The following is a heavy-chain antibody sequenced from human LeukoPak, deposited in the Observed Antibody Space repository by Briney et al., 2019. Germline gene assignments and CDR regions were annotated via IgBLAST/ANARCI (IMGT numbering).Heavy chain of an antibody. D-gene: IGHD1-26*01. Sequence: GGSLKLSCAASGFTFSSYSMNWVRQAPGKGLEWVSSISSSSSYIYYADSVKGRFTISRDNAKNSLYLQMNSMGAEDTAVYYCARGMGSFDAGCDYWGQGTLVTVSS. J-gene: IGHJ4*02. CDR2: ISSSSSYI. CDR3: ARGMGSFDAGCDY. V-gene: IGHV3-21*01. CDR1: GFTFSSYS.